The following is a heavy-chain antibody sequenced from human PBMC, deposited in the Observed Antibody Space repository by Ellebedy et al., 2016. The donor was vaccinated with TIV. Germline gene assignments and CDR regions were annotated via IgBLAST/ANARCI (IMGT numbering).Heavy chain of an antibody. Sequence: SETLSLXXSVSGVSMRNHYWNWLRQPPGKGLEWIGYIHHSGTTHLNPSLKSRVSISIDTSKNLFSLELDSVTGADTADYYCARRYGVANAFDIWGRGTMVTVSS. CDR3: ARRYGVANAFDI. V-gene: IGHV4-59*11. J-gene: IGHJ3*02. CDR1: GVSMRNHY. CDR2: IHHSGTT. D-gene: IGHD3-3*01.